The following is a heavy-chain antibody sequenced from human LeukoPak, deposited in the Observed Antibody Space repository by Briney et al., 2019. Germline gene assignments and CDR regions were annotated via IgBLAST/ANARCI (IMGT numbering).Heavy chain of an antibody. CDR2: INHSGST. J-gene: IGHJ4*02. V-gene: IGHV4-34*01. CDR1: GGSFSGYY. D-gene: IGHD2-2*01. Sequence: SETLSLTCAVYGGSFSGYYWSWIRQPPGKGLEWIGEINHSGSTNYNPSLKSRVTISVDTSKNQFSLKLSSVTAADTAVYYCARGRDCSSTSCQTFDYWGQGTLVTVSS. CDR3: ARGRDCSSTSCQTFDY.